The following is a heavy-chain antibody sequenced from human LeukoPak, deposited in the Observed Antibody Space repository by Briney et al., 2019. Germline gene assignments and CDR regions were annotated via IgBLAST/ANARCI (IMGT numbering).Heavy chain of an antibody. CDR3: ARHDGGAAAGVYYYYYGMDV. CDR2: IYYSGST. V-gene: IGHV4-59*08. D-gene: IGHD6-13*01. CDR1: GGSNSSYY. J-gene: IGHJ6*02. Sequence: SETLSLTCTVSGGSNSSYYWSWIRQPPGKGLEWIGYIYYSGSTNYNPSLKSRVTISVDTSKNQFSLKLSSVTAADTAVYYCARHDGGAAAGVYYYYYGMDVWGQGTTVTVSS.